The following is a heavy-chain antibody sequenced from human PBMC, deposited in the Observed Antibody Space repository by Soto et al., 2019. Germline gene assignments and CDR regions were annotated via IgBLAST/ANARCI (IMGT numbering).Heavy chain of an antibody. CDR2: INNTGNTI. CDR3: ARGEDWGWYFDP. CDR1: GFTFSHHF. V-gene: IGHV3-11*01. J-gene: IGHJ2*01. D-gene: IGHD7-27*01. Sequence: QVQLVESGGGLVKPGGSLRLSCATSGFTFSHHFMNWIPQAPGKGLEWISYINNTGNTIYYADSVKGRFTSSRDTAKNLLYLQMSSLRVEATAVYYCARGEDWGWYFDPWGRGTRVTVSS.